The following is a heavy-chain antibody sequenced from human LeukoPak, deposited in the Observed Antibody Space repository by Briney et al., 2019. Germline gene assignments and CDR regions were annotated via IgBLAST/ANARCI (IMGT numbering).Heavy chain of an antibody. CDR3: ARLYSYGPGGAFDI. Sequence: SETLSLTCTVSGGSISSSIYYWGWIRQPPGKGLEWIGYIYYSGSTNYNPSLKSRVTISVDTSKNQFSLKLSSVTAADTAVYYCARLYSYGPGGAFDIWGQGTMVTVSS. V-gene: IGHV4-61*05. D-gene: IGHD5-18*01. CDR2: IYYSGST. J-gene: IGHJ3*02. CDR1: GGSISSSIYY.